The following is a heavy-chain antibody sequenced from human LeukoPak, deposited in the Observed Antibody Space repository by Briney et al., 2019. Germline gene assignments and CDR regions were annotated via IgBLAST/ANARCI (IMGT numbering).Heavy chain of an antibody. CDR1: GFTFSSYA. V-gene: IGHV3-30-3*01. D-gene: IGHD2-2*01. Sequence: TGGSLRLSCAASGFTFSSYAMSWVRQAPGKGLEWVAVISYDGSNKYYADSVKGRFTISRDNSKNTLYLQMNSLRAEDTAVYYCAREEYCSSTSCSYFDYWGQGTLVTVSS. J-gene: IGHJ4*02. CDR3: AREEYCSSTSCSYFDY. CDR2: ISYDGSNK.